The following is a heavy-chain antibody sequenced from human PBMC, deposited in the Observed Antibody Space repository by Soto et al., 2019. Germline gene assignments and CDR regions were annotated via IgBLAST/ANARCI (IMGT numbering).Heavy chain of an antibody. Sequence: GGSLRLSXEASGFTLSSYWMSWIRQAPGKGLEWVANTRQDGGQSYLVDSVQGRFTISRDNAKNSVYLQMNSLRAEDTAVYYCVRYGSTGWHFDSWGQGTLVTVS. CDR1: GFTLSSYW. CDR3: VRYGSTGWHFDS. V-gene: IGHV3-7*01. J-gene: IGHJ4*02. D-gene: IGHD6-19*01. CDR2: TRQDGGQS.